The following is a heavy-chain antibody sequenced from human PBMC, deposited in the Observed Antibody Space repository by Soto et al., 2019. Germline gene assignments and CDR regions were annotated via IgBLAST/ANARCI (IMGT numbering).Heavy chain of an antibody. V-gene: IGHV4-30-4*01. D-gene: IGHD3-22*01. CDR3: AIAPYYDSFGYYCASGYFDY. CDR2: IYYSGST. CDR1: GGSISRGDYY. Sequence: PSETLSLTCTVSGGSISRGDYYWSWIRQPPGKGLEWIGYIYYSGSTYYNPSLKSRVTISVDTSKNQFSLKLSSVTAADTAVYYCAIAPYYDSFGYYCASGYFDYWGQGTLVTVSS. J-gene: IGHJ4*02.